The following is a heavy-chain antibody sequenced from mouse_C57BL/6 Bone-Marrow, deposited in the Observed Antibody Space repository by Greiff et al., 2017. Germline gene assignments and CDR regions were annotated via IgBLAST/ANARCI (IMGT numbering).Heavy chain of an antibody. CDR2: INPGSGGT. Sequence: QVQLKQSGAELVRPGTSVKVSCKASGYAFTNYLIEWVKQRPGQGLEWIGVINPGSGGTNYNEKFKGKATLTADKSSSTAYMQLSSLTSEDSAVXFCARRGTYYSNYGFYYAMDDWGQGTSVTVSS. J-gene: IGHJ4*01. D-gene: IGHD2-5*01. V-gene: IGHV1-54*01. CDR1: GYAFTNYL. CDR3: ARRGTYYSNYGFYYAMDD.